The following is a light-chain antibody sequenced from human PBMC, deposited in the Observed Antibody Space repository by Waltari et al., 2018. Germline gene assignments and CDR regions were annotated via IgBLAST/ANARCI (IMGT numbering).Light chain of an antibody. CDR1: SSDVGLYNY. J-gene: IGLJ3*02. CDR3: SSYTISSTWV. V-gene: IGLV2-14*03. CDR2: GVT. Sequence: QSALTQPASVSGFPGQSITISCTGTSSDVGLYNYVSWYQQHPGLVPKLMNFGVTNRPSWVSRRYSASKSGNTASLTISGLQTEDEADYYCSSYTISSTWVFGGGTKLTVL.